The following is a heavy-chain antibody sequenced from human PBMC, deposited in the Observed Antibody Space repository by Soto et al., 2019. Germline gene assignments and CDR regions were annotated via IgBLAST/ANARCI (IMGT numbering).Heavy chain of an antibody. J-gene: IGHJ3*02. CDR1: GFTFNYYW. Sequence: EVQLVESGGGLVQPGGSLRLSCAASGFTFNYYWMHWLRQAPGKGLLWVSRIHSDGSATNYADSVKGRFTISRDNAKNKVYLQMIGLRGEDTAVYYCGRGDLGGFDIWGQGTMVTVSS. CDR2: IHSDGSAT. CDR3: GRGDLGGFDI. V-gene: IGHV3-74*01. D-gene: IGHD3-16*01.